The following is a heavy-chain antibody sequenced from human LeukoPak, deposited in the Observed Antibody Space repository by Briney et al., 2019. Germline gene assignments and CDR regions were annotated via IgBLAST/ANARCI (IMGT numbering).Heavy chain of an antibody. Sequence: ASVKVSCKASGYTFTSDDINWVRQATGQGLEWMGWMNPNSGNTGYAQKFQGRVTMTRDTSISTAYMELGSLRSEDTAVYYCAKRGDFWSGYYTDYYYYMDVWGKGTTVTVSS. D-gene: IGHD3-3*01. CDR2: MNPNSGNT. V-gene: IGHV1-8*01. J-gene: IGHJ6*03. CDR1: GYTFTSDD. CDR3: AKRGDFWSGYYTDYYYYMDV.